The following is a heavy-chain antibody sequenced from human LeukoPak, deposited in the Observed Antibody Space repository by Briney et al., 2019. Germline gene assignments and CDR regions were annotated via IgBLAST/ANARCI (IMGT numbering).Heavy chain of an antibody. Sequence: PGGSLRLSCAASGFFFSNFWMSWVRQAPGKGLEWVASVRPDGGQAYYVDSIKGRFTMYRDNAGDSLYLQMSSLGAEDTAVYYCVRLMGAVTTFDFWGQGTLVTVSS. CDR1: GFFFSNFW. J-gene: IGHJ4*02. CDR3: VRLMGAVTTFDF. D-gene: IGHD4-11*01. CDR2: VRPDGGQA. V-gene: IGHV3-7*01.